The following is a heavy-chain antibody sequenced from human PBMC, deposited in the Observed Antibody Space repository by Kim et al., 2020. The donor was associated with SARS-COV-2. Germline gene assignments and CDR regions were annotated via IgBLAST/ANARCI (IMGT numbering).Heavy chain of an antibody. CDR3: ARVLRYFAWLPPDY. D-gene: IGHD3-9*01. V-gene: IGHV3-7*01. CDR1: GFTFSSYW. J-gene: IGHJ4*02. Sequence: GGSLRLSCAASGFTFSSYWMSWVRQAPGKGLEWVANIKQDGSEKYYVDSVKGRFTISRDNAKNSLYLQMNSLRAEDTAVYYCARVLRYFAWLPPDYWGQGTLVTVSS. CDR2: IKQDGSEK.